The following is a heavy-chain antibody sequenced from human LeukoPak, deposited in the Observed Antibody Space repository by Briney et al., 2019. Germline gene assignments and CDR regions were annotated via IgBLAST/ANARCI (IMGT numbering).Heavy chain of an antibody. CDR3: TRDLGWLHYED. CDR2: ISSLSGTI. CDR1: GFTFSSYS. J-gene: IGHJ4*02. D-gene: IGHD5-12*01. Sequence: PGGSLRLSCAASGFTFSSYSMNWVRQAPGEGLEWVSYISSLSGTIYYADSVKGRFTISRDNAKNSLYLQLNSLRADDTAIYYCTRDLGWLHYEDWGQGTLVTVSS. V-gene: IGHV3-48*01.